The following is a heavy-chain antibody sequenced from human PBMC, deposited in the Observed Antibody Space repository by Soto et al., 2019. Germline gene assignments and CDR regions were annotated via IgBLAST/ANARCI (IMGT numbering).Heavy chain of an antibody. V-gene: IGHV4-31*03. J-gene: IGHJ6*02. CDR1: CGSISSGGYY. Sequence: SETLSLTCTVSCGSISSGGYYWSWIRQHPGKGLEWIGYIYYSGSTYYNPSLKSRVTISVDTSKNQFSLKLSSVTAADTAVYYCARQVRSSPYPSPHYYYGMDVWGQGTTVTVSS. D-gene: IGHD6-13*01. CDR2: IYYSGST. CDR3: ARQVRSSPYPSPHYYYGMDV.